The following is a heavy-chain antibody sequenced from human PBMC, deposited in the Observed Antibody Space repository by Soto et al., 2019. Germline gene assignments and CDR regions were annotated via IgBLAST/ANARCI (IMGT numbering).Heavy chain of an antibody. CDR3: ARAVRLGVYYYYGMDV. Sequence: SESLPLRGAVYGGSVSGYYWSWIRQRPGKGLEWIGEINHSGSTNYNPSLKSRVTISVDTSKNQCALKLSSVTAADTAVYYCARAVRLGVYYYYGMDVWGQGTTVTVSS. V-gene: IGHV4-34*01. CDR2: INHSGST. D-gene: IGHD3-16*01. J-gene: IGHJ6*02. CDR1: GGSVSGYY.